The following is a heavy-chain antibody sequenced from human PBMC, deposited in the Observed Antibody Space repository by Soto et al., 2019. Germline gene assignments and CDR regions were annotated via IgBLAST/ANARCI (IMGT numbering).Heavy chain of an antibody. Sequence: EVQLLESGGGLVQPGGSLRLSCAASGFTFSSYAMRWVRQAPGKGLEWVSAISGSGGSTYYADSVKGRFTISRDNSKNTLYLQMNSLRAEDTAVYYCAKLVGYCSSTSCARTWFDPWGQGTLVTVSS. CDR3: AKLVGYCSSTSCARTWFDP. J-gene: IGHJ5*02. CDR2: ISGSGGST. CDR1: GFTFSSYA. V-gene: IGHV3-23*01. D-gene: IGHD2-2*01.